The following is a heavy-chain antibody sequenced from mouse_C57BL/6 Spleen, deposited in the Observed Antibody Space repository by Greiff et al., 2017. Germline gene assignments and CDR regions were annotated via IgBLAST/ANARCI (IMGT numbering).Heavy chain of an antibody. J-gene: IGHJ2*01. CDR1: GFSLTSYG. Sequence: VKVEESGPGLVQPSQSLSITCTVSGFSLTSYGVHWVRQSPGKGLEWLGVIWSGGSTDYNAAFISRLSISKDNSKSQVFFKMNSLQADDTAIYYCARKANPKNYFDYWGQGTTLTVSS. CDR2: IWSGGST. D-gene: IGHD6-1*01. V-gene: IGHV2-2*01. CDR3: ARKANPKNYFDY.